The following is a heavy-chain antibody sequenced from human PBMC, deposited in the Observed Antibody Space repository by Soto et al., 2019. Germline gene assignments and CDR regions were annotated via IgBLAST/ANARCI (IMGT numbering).Heavy chain of an antibody. J-gene: IGHJ6*02. V-gene: IGHV3-30*18. D-gene: IGHD1-26*01. CDR2: ISYDGSNK. CDR1: GFTFSSYG. CDR3: AKGRSGSYYDGMDV. Sequence: QVQLVESGGGVVQPGRSLRLSCAASGFTFSSYGMHWVRQAPGKGLEWVAVISYDGSNKYYADSVKGRFTISRDNSKNTLYLQMNSLRAEDTAVYYCAKGRSGSYYDGMDVWGQGTTVTVSS.